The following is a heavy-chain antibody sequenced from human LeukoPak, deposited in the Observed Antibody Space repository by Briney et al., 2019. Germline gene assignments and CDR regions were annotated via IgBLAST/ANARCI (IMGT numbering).Heavy chain of an antibody. CDR2: IYYSGST. Sequence: PLETLSLTCTVSGVSISSSSYYWGWIRQPPGKGLEWIGSIYYSGSTYYNPSLKSRVTISVDTSKNQFSLKLSSVTAADTAVYYCASIRKGYYDSSGYSEVDYWGQGTLVTVSS. V-gene: IGHV4-39*07. D-gene: IGHD3-22*01. CDR3: ASIRKGYYDSSGYSEVDY. J-gene: IGHJ4*02. CDR1: GVSISSSSYY.